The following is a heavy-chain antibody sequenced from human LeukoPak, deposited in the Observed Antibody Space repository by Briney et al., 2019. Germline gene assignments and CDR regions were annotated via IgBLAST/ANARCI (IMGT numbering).Heavy chain of an antibody. CDR3: ARGRMVTRDFDY. Sequence: SETLSLTCAVYGGSFSGYYWSWIRQPPGKGLEWIGEINHSGSTSYNPSLKSRVTISVDTSKNQFSLKLSSVTAADTAVYYCARGRMVTRDFDYWGQGTLVTVSS. D-gene: IGHD4-23*01. CDR1: GGSFSGYY. V-gene: IGHV4-34*01. CDR2: INHSGST. J-gene: IGHJ4*02.